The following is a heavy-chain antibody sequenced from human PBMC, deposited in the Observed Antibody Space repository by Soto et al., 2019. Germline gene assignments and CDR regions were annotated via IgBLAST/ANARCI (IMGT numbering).Heavy chain of an antibody. CDR1: GYTFTSYD. CDR3: ARGPYCSSTSCYPLGIFVNYYGMDV. V-gene: IGHV1-8*01. Sequence: ASVKVSCKASGYTFTSYDINWVRQATGQGLEWMGWMNPNSGNTGYAQKFQGGVTMTRNTSISTAYMELSSLRSEDTAVYYCARGPYCSSTSCYPLGIFVNYYGMDVWGQGTTVTVSS. J-gene: IGHJ6*02. CDR2: MNPNSGNT. D-gene: IGHD2-2*01.